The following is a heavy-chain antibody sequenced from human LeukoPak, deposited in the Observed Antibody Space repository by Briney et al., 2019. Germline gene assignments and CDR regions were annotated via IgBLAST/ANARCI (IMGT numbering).Heavy chain of an antibody. CDR2: ISGSGGST. Sequence: GGSLRLSCAASGFTFSSYAMSWVRQAPGKGLEWVSAISGSGGSTYYADSVKGRFTISRDNSKNTLYLQMNSLRAEATAVYYCAKSPRGFLASLSYWGQGTLVTVSS. CDR1: GFTFSSYA. V-gene: IGHV3-23*01. D-gene: IGHD3-3*01. J-gene: IGHJ4*02. CDR3: AKSPRGFLASLSY.